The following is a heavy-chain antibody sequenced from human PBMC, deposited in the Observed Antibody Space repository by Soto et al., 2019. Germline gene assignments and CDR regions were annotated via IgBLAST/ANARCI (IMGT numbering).Heavy chain of an antibody. D-gene: IGHD2-21*01. CDR3: AKSSPPFRIREDKNWFDP. V-gene: IGHV6-1*01. J-gene: IGHJ5*02. CDR2: TYYRSKWYN. CDR1: GDSVSSNSAA. Sequence: QVQLQQSGPGLVKPSQTLSLTCAISGDSVSSNSAAWNWIRQSPSRGLEWLGRTYYRSKWYNDYAVSVKSRITINPDTSKNQFSLQLNSVTPEDTAVYYCAKSSPPFRIREDKNWFDPWGQGTLVTVSS.